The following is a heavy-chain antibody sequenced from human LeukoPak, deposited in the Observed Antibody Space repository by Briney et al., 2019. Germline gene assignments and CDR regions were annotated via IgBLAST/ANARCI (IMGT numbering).Heavy chain of an antibody. CDR2: INHSGST. J-gene: IGHJ4*02. V-gene: IGHV4-34*01. CDR3: ARGERCSSTSRPKGVDY. Sequence: PSETLSLTCAVYGGSFSGYYWSWIRQPPGKGLEWIGEINHSGSTNYNPSLKSRVTISVDTSKNQFSLKLSSVTAADTAVYYCARGERCSSTSRPKGVDYWGQGTLVTVSS. D-gene: IGHD2-2*01. CDR1: GGSFSGYY.